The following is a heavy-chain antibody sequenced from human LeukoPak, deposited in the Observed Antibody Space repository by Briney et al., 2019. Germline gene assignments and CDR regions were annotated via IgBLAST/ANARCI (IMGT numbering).Heavy chain of an antibody. CDR1: GFTFSSYS. CDR3: VRGQATAWGLDY. CDR2: ISTDARTI. Sequence: GGSLRLSCAASGFTFSSYSMNWVRQAPGKGLVWVSHISTDARTITYADFVKGRFTISRDNAKNTLYLQMNSLRAEDTGLYYCVRGQATAWGLDYWGQGTLVTVSS. D-gene: IGHD6-25*01. J-gene: IGHJ4*02. V-gene: IGHV3-74*01.